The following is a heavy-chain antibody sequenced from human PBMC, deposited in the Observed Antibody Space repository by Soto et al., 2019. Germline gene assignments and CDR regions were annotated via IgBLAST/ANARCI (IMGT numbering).Heavy chain of an antibody. CDR3: AGGRIVVSGSSAYYSMDV. CDR1: GGNPSNSA. V-gene: IGHV1-69*01. Sequence: QVHLLLQSGAEVKKTGSSVKVACKASGGNPSNSAISWVRQAPGQGLEWMGGIIPVFGIISHAQNFQGRVTITADESTSTAYMELSSLRSEDTAVYFCAGGRIVVSGSSAYYSMDVWGHWTTVTVSS. J-gene: IGHJ6*02. D-gene: IGHD3-22*01. CDR2: IIPVFGII.